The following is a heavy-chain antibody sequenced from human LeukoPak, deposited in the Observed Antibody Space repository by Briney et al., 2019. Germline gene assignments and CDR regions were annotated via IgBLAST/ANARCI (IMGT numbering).Heavy chain of an antibody. J-gene: IGHJ5*02. CDR2: LNTDGSST. D-gene: IGHD3-22*01. CDR1: GFTFSSHW. V-gene: IGHV3-74*01. CDR3: ARGYYDSNDSNRSNWFDP. Sequence: GGSLRLSCAASGFTFSSHWMHWVRQAQGKGLVWVSRLNTDGSSTVYADSVKGRFTISRDNAKNTLYLQMNSLRAEDTAVYYCARGYYDSNDSNRSNWFDPWGQGTLVTVSS.